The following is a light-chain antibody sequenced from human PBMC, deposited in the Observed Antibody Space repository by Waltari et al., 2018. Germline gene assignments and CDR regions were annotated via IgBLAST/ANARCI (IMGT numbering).Light chain of an antibody. CDR2: DVN. CDR3: CSYAGSPYV. V-gene: IGLV2-11*01. J-gene: IGLJ1*01. Sequence: QSALAQPRSVSGSPGQSVTISCAGTSSDVGRYNYVSWYQHHPGQAPKVLIDDVNTRPSGVPDRFSGSKSGNTASLTISGLQAEDEADYYCCSYAGSPYVFGTGTKVTVL. CDR1: SSDVGRYNY.